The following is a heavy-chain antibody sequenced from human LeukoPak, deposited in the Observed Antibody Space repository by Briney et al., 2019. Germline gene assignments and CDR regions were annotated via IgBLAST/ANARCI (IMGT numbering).Heavy chain of an antibody. CDR2: IYYSGST. J-gene: IGHJ6*03. CDR1: GGSISSSSYY. Sequence: PSETLSLTCTVSGGSISSSSYYWGWIRQPPGKGLEWIGSIYYSGSTYYNPSLKSRVTISVDTSKNQFSLKLSSVTAADTAVYYCARAEWELDDYYYYMDVWGKGTTVTVSS. V-gene: IGHV4-39*07. D-gene: IGHD1-26*01. CDR3: ARAEWELDDYYYYMDV.